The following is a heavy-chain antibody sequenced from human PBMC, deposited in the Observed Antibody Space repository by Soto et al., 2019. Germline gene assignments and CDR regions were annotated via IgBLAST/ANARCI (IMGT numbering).Heavy chain of an antibody. J-gene: IGHJ4*02. CDR1: GYTFNTYF. D-gene: IGHD6-19*01. V-gene: IGHV1-46*02. CDR2: INTSSDTK. CDR3: AREIAVGGRAFDY. Sequence: QVQLVQSGAEGKKPGASVRVSCKASGYTFNTYFIHWVRQAPGQGLEWVGIINTSSDTKNYAQRFQGRVTMTRDMSTSTVYMDLSSLRSEDTAVYYCAREIAVGGRAFDYWGQGTLVTVSS.